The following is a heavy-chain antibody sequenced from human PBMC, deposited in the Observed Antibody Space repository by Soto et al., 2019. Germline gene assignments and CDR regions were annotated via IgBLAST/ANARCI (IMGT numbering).Heavy chain of an antibody. CDR3: AREPALYGNYVAAAMYYFDY. Sequence: QVQLVQSGAEEKKPGASVKVSCKASGYTFTSYAMHWVRQAPGQRLEWMGWINAGNGNTKYSQKFQGRVTITRDTSASTAYMEPSSLRSEDTAVYYCAREPALYGNYVAAAMYYFDYWGQGALVTVSS. J-gene: IGHJ4*02. D-gene: IGHD6-13*01. V-gene: IGHV1-3*05. CDR1: GYTFTSYA. CDR2: INAGNGNT.